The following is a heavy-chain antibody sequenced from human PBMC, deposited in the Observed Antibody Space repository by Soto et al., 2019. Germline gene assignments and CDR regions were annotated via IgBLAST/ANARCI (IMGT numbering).Heavy chain of an antibody. V-gene: IGHV1-69*13. CDR2: IIPIFGTA. J-gene: IGHJ5*02. CDR3: ARSQARVDETTGTKYNWFDP. Sequence: SVKVSCKASGGTFSSYAISWVRQAPGQGLEWMGGIIPIFGTANYAQKFQGRVTITADESTSTAYMELSSLRSEDTAVYYCARSQARVDETTGTKYNWFDPWGQGTLVTVSS. CDR1: GGTFSSYA. D-gene: IGHD1-1*01.